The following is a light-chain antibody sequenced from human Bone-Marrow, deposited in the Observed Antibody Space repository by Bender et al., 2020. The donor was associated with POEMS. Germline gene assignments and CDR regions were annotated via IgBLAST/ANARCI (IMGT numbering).Light chain of an antibody. CDR2: EVS. J-gene: IGLJ1*01. CDR3: SSYAGINNFV. Sequence: QSALTQPASVSGSPGQSITISCSGTSSDIGGYNYVSWYQQHPGKAPKLMIFEVSKRPSGVPARFSGSKSGNTASLTVSGLQAEDEADYYCSSYAGINNFVFGTGTKVTVL. CDR1: SSDIGGYNY. V-gene: IGLV2-8*01.